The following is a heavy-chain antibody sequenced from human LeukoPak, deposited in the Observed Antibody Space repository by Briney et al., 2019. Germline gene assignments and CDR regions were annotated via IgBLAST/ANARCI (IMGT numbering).Heavy chain of an antibody. CDR3: ASSVDTAMVGGY. D-gene: IGHD5-18*01. Sequence: SETLSLTCTVSGGSISSYYWNWIRQPAGKGLEWIGHIYTSGSTNYNPALKSRVSMSVDTSKNQFSLKLSSVTAADTAVYYCASSVDTAMVGGYWGQGTLVTVSS. CDR1: GGSISSYY. V-gene: IGHV4-4*07. J-gene: IGHJ4*02. CDR2: IYTSGST.